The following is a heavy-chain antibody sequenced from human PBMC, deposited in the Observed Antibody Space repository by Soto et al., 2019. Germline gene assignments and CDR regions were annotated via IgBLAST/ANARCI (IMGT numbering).Heavy chain of an antibody. V-gene: IGHV4-59*01. CDR1: GGSISNYY. CDR2: IYYSGST. D-gene: IGHD6-13*01. J-gene: IGHJ4*02. Sequence: SETLSLTCIVSGGSISNYYWSWIRQPPGKGLEWIGYIYYSGSTNYNPSLKSRVTISVDTSKNQFSLKLSSVTAADTAVYFCARDSNSWPLWGQGTLVTVSS. CDR3: ARDSNSWPL.